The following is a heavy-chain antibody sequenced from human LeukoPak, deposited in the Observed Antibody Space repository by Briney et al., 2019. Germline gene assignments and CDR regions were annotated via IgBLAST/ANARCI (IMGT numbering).Heavy chain of an antibody. CDR2: ISSSSSYI. CDR3: ARADTTHPYYFDY. J-gene: IGHJ4*02. Sequence: PGGSLRLSCAASGFTFSSYSMNWVRQAPGKGLEWVSSISSSSSYIYYADSEKGRFTISRDHAQNPLYLQVNSLRANDPAVYYCARADTTHPYYFDYWGQGTLVSVSS. D-gene: IGHD5-18*01. V-gene: IGHV3-21*01. CDR1: GFTFSSYS.